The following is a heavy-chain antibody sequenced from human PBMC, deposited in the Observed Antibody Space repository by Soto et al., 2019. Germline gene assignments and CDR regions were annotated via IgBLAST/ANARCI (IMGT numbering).Heavy chain of an antibody. CDR2: ISGSGGST. Sequence: GGSLRLSCAASGFTFSSYAMSWVRQAPGKGLEWVSAISGSGGSTYYADSVKGRFTISRDNSKNTLYLQMNSLRAEDTAVYSCAKSKVGATRGGYGMDVWGQGTTVIVSS. D-gene: IGHD1-26*01. CDR1: GFTFSSYA. J-gene: IGHJ6*02. CDR3: AKSKVGATRGGYGMDV. V-gene: IGHV3-23*01.